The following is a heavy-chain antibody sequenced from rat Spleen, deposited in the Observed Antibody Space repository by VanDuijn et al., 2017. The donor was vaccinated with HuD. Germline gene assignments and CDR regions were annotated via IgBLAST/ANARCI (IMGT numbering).Heavy chain of an antibody. CDR3: TRENWVLDS. CDR1: GFTFSDYY. D-gene: IGHD5-1*01. J-gene: IGHJ2*01. V-gene: IGHV5-20*01. CDR2: ITHSTSTT. Sequence: EVHLVESGGGLVQPGRSLKLSCAASGFTFSDYYMAWVRQAPRKGLEWVASITHSTSTTYYPDSVQGRFTISRDDAKSALYLQMDSLRSEDTATYYWTRENWVLDSWGQGVMVTVSS.